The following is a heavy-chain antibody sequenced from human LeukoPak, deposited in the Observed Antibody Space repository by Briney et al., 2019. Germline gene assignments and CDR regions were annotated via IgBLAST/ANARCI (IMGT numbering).Heavy chain of an antibody. CDR3: ATYTLSQFWSGYYHFDY. V-gene: IGHV1-69*05. J-gene: IGHJ4*02. D-gene: IGHD3-3*01. Sequence: TSVKVSCKASGGNFISYAVSWVRQAPGQGLEWMGGIIPMFGTSNYAQKFQGRVTITTDESTTTAYMELSSLSSEDTAVYYCATYTLSQFWSGYYHFDYWGQGTLVSVSS. CDR2: IIPMFGTS. CDR1: GGNFISYA.